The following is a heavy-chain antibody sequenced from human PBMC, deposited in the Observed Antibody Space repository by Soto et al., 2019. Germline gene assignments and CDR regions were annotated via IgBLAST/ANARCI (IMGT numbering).Heavy chain of an antibody. CDR3: ASGGSQYFDI. V-gene: IGHV3-15*07. J-gene: IGHJ4*02. CDR1: GLTCSNAG. CDR2: IKSKTDGGTT. D-gene: IGHD2-15*01. Sequence: GGSMRLSCXASGLTCSNAGGNWVRQAPGKGLEWVGRIKSKTDGGTTDYSAPVKGRFTISRDDSKNTLYLQMNSLKTEDTAVYFCASGGSQYFDIWGQGTLVTVSS.